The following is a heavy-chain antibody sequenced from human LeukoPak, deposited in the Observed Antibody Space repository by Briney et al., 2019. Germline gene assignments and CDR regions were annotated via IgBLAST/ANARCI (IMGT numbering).Heavy chain of an antibody. CDR2: INQDGNIQ. Sequence: PGGSLRLSCAASGFPFSDYWMDWVRQAPGKGMERVANINQDGNIQYYADSVKGRFTISRNNAKNSLSLQMYSLRAEDTAIYFCSRSLDYLGQGALVTVSS. CDR3: SRSLDY. CDR1: GFPFSDYW. J-gene: IGHJ4*02. V-gene: IGHV3-7*01.